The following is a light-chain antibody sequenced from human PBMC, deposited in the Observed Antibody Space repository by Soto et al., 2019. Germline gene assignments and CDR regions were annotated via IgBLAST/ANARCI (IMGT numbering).Light chain of an antibody. CDR2: ANI. CDR1: GSNIGAGYD. Sequence: QCVLRQPPSVSGAPGQRVTISCTGSGSNIGAGYDVHWYQQLPGTAPKLLIFANINRPSGVPDRFSGSKSGTSASLAITGLRAEDEADYYCQSYDSSPSGYVFGTGTKVTVL. V-gene: IGLV1-40*01. J-gene: IGLJ1*01. CDR3: QSYDSSPSGYV.